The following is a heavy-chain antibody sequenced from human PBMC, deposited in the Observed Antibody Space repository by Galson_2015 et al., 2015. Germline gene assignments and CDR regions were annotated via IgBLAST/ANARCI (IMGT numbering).Heavy chain of an antibody. CDR3: ARDLVVTDIVRGGFDY. J-gene: IGHJ4*02. Sequence: SLRLSCAASGFTFSSYGMHWVRQAPGKGLEWVAVIWYDGSNKYYADSVKGRFTISRDNSKNTLYLQMNSLRAEDTAVYYCARDLVVTDIVRGGFDYWGQGTLVTVSS. V-gene: IGHV3-33*01. D-gene: IGHD2-21*01. CDR2: IWYDGSNK. CDR1: GFTFSSYG.